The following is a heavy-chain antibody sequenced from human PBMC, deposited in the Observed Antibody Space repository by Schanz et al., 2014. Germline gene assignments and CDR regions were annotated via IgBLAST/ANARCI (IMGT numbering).Heavy chain of an antibody. Sequence: ESGGGVIQPGGSLRLSCAASGFTFTNSDMHWVRQAPGKGLEWVAFIRYDGNKQHYIDAVKGRFTISRDNSKNTLYLQVNSMRTEDTAVYYCAKGRGYSGYGIDSWGQGTLVTVSS. J-gene: IGHJ4*02. CDR3: AKGRGYSGYGIDS. D-gene: IGHD5-12*01. CDR1: GFTFTNSD. CDR2: IRYDGNKQ. V-gene: IGHV3-30*02.